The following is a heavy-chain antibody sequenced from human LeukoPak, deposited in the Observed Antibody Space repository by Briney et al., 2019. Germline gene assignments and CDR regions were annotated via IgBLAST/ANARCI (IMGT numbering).Heavy chain of an antibody. CDR2: SFYSCST. CDR1: CGSICGLY. J-gene: IGHJ6*03. Sequence: SETLSLTCTVLCGSICGLYWRLIRPAAGKGLEGIGNSFYSCSTNYSPSLQSRVTISVDTSKNQFSLKLSSVTAADTAVYYCASYSSSRRGSYYYYYMDVWGKGTTVTVSS. V-gene: IGHV4-59*11. CDR3: ASYSSSRRGSYYYYYMDV. D-gene: IGHD6-6*01.